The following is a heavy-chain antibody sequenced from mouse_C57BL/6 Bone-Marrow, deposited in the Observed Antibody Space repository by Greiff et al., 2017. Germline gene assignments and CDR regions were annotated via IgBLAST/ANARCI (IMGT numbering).Heavy chain of an antibody. CDR3: ARESQRITTVVAPRRNYAMDY. D-gene: IGHD1-1*01. Sequence: QVQLQQPGAELVKPGASVKMSCKASGYTFTSYWITWVKQRPGQGLEWIGDIYPGSGSTNYNEKFKSKATLTVDTSSSTAYMQLSSLTSEDSAVYDCARESQRITTVVAPRRNYAMDYWGQGTSVTVSS. V-gene: IGHV1-55*01. J-gene: IGHJ4*01. CDR2: IYPGSGST. CDR1: GYTFTSYW.